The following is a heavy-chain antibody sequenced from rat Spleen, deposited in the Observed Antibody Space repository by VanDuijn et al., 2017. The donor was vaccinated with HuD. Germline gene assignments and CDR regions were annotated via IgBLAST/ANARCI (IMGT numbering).Heavy chain of an antibody. CDR1: GFSLTNFH. J-gene: IGHJ2*01. Sequence: QVQLKESGPGLVQPSQTLSLTCTVSGFSLTNFHVTWVRQPPGKGLEWVGVIWAGGSTAYNSLLKSRLSISRDTSKSQVFLKVISLQTEDTATYYCARVGYSSYLRYFDYWGQGVMVTVSS. CDR2: IWAGGST. V-gene: IGHV2-43*01. D-gene: IGHD1-2*01. CDR3: ARVGYSSYLRYFDY.